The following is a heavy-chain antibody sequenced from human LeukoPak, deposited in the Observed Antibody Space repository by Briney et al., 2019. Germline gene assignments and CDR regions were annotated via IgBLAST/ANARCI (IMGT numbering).Heavy chain of an antibody. CDR3: ANEIRPNDY. Sequence: GGSLRLSCAVTGFTFSSYAMGWVRQAPGKGLEWVSSISSSGDDTFYADSVKGRLTISRDNSKNTLYLQMNSLSADDTAMYYCANEIRPNDYWGQGTLVTVSS. CDR2: ISSSGDDT. V-gene: IGHV3-23*01. CDR1: GFTFSSYA. J-gene: IGHJ4*02. D-gene: IGHD4-17*01.